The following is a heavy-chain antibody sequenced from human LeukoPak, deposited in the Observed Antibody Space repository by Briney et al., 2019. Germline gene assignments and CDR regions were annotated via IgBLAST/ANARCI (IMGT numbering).Heavy chain of an antibody. Sequence: PGGSLRLSCAASGFTFSSHAMSWVRQAPGKGLEWVSDISGNGETTHYADSVKGRFTISRDNSKNTLYLQMNSLRAEDTAVYYCARQGGYYGSGSEYYFDYWGQGTLVTVSS. CDR1: GFTFSSHA. J-gene: IGHJ4*02. V-gene: IGHV3-23*01. D-gene: IGHD3-10*01. CDR2: ISGNGETT. CDR3: ARQGGYYGSGSEYYFDY.